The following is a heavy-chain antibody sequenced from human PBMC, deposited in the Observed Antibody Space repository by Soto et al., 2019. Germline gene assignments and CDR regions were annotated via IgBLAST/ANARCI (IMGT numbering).Heavy chain of an antibody. CDR3: ARGGSNDWQVAFAI. J-gene: IGHJ3*02. CDR2: INHSGSN. D-gene: IGHD3-9*01. V-gene: IGHV4-34*01. CDR1: GGSFSTYY. Sequence: QLQQWGAGLLKPSETLSLTCAVSGGSFSTYYYNWIRHSPGKGLEWIVEINHSGSNNYSPSLKSRGSMTSDTSKKQFSLELTAATAADTAVYYCARGGSNDWQVAFAIWGQGTVVTVSS.